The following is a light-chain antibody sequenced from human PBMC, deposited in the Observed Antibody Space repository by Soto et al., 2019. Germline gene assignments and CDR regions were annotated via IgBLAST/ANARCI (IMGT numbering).Light chain of an antibody. V-gene: IGKV3-15*01. J-gene: IGKJ1*01. CDR1: QSISDT. CDR2: GAS. Sequence: EIVMTQSPATLSVSPGGRATLSCRASQSISDTLAWYQQKPGQAPRLLIYGASRRATGFPARFSGSGSGTDFTLTISSLQSEDFAVYYCQQSNNWPWTFGQGKKVEIK. CDR3: QQSNNWPWT.